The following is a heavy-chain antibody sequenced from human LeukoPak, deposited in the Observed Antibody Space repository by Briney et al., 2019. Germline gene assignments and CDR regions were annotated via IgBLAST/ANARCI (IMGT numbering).Heavy chain of an antibody. V-gene: IGHV3-74*01. CDR1: GFTFSSPW. D-gene: IGHD2-2*02. J-gene: IGHJ6*02. Sequence: HPGGSLRLSCAASGFTFSSPWMHWVRQAPGKGLEWVSRIDSAGSSTSYVDSVQGRFTISRDNSKNTVHLQMNGLRAGDTAVYYCARTIPFYYGMDVWGQGTTVIVSS. CDR2: IDSAGSST. CDR3: ARTIPFYYGMDV.